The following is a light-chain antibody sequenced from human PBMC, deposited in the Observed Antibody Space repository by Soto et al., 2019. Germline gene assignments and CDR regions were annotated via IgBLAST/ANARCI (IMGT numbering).Light chain of an antibody. CDR2: HVT. CDR3: SSYTSSTAYI. Sequence: QSALTQPASVSGSPGQSITISCTGTSSDVGGYSYVSWYQQHPGDAPKLMIFHVTNRPSGFSDRFSGSKSGNTASLTISGLQAEDEADYYCSSYTSSTAYIFGTGTKLTV. J-gene: IGLJ1*01. CDR1: SSDVGGYSY. V-gene: IGLV2-14*03.